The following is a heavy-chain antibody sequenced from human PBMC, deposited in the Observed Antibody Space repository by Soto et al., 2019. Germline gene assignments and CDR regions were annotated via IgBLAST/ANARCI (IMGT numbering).Heavy chain of an antibody. Sequence: QVQLVESGGGVVQPGRSLRLSCAASGFTFPRFGMHWVRQAPGKGLEWVALITYEGSQIYYADAVKGRFPISRDNGDNTLSLQMDNLRTEDTATYFCAKGRGEMNWANYYGLDVWGQGTTVTVSS. D-gene: IGHD7-27*01. J-gene: IGHJ6*02. CDR1: GFTFPRFG. V-gene: IGHV3-30*18. CDR3: AKGRGEMNWANYYGLDV. CDR2: ITYEGSQI.